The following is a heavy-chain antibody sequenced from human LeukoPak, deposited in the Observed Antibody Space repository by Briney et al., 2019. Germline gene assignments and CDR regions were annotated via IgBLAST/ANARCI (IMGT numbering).Heavy chain of an antibody. CDR3: ARASQRYYDFWSGSERGGAFDI. CDR2: ISSSGSTI. J-gene: IGHJ3*02. Sequence: PGGSLRLSCAASGFTFSSYEMNWVRQAPGKGLEWVSYISSSGSTIYYADSVKGRFTISRDNAKNSLYLQMNSLRAEDTAVYYCARASQRYYDFWSGSERGGAFDIWGQGTMVTVSS. V-gene: IGHV3-48*03. CDR1: GFTFSSYE. D-gene: IGHD3-3*01.